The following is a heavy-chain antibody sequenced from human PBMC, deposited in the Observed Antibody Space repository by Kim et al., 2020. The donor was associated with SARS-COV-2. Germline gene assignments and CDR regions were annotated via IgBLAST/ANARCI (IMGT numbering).Heavy chain of an antibody. J-gene: IGHJ5*02. CDR2: IYYSGRT. D-gene: IGHD3-3*01. V-gene: IGHV4-39*01. Sequence: SETLSLTCTVSGGSISSSSYYWGWIRQPPGKGLEWIGSIYYSGRTYYNPSLKSRVTRSVDTSKNQFSLKLSSVTAADTAVYYCARHSLRFLEWANWFDPWGQGTLVTVSS. CDR3: ARHSLRFLEWANWFDP. CDR1: GGSISSSSYY.